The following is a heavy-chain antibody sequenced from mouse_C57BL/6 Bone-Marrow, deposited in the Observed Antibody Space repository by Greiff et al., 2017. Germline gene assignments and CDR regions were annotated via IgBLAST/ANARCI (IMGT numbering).Heavy chain of an antibody. Sequence: QVQLQQPGAELVMPGASVKLSCKASGYTFTSYWMHWVKQRPGQGLEWIGEIDPSDSYTNYNQKVKGKSTLTVDKSSRTAYMQPSSLTSEDSAVYLCARGGYYLDYWGQGTPPTVSS. J-gene: IGHJ2*01. V-gene: IGHV1-69*01. CDR2: IDPSDSYT. CDR1: GYTFTSYW. D-gene: IGHD3-1*01. CDR3: ARGGYYLDY.